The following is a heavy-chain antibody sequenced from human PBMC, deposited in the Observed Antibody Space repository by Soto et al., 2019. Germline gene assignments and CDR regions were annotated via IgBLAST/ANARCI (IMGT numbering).Heavy chain of an antibody. V-gene: IGHV1-24*01. CDR1: GYTLTELS. D-gene: IGHD2-15*01. CDR2: FDPEDGET. J-gene: IGHJ4*02. Sequence: ASVKVSCKVSGYTLTELSMHWVRQAPGKGLEWMGGFDPEDGETIYTQKFQGRVTMTEDTSTDTAYMELSSLRSEDTAVYYCEKDHPYCSGGSCYSYWGQGTLVTVSS. CDR3: EKDHPYCSGGSCYSY.